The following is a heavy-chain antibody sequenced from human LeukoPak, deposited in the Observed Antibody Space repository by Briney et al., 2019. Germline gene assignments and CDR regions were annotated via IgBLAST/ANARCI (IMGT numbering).Heavy chain of an antibody. J-gene: IGHJ3*02. Sequence: PRASVKVSCTASGYTFTGYYMHWVRQAPGQGLEWMGWINPNSGGTNYAQKFQGRVTMTRDTSISTVYMELSRLRSDDTAVYYCARVSSIAVAGREAFDIWGQGTMVTVSS. D-gene: IGHD6-19*01. CDR2: INPNSGGT. CDR3: ARVSSIAVAGREAFDI. CDR1: GYTFTGYY. V-gene: IGHV1-2*02.